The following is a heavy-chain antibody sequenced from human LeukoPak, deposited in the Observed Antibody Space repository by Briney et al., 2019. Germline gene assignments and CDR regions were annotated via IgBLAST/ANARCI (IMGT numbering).Heavy chain of an antibody. CDR2: INPRSSST. J-gene: IGHJ4*02. D-gene: IGHD3-9*01. CDR1: GYTFTSYY. Sequence: ASVKVSCKASGYTFTSYYIHWVRQAPGQGLEWMGIINPRSSSTTYAQKFQGRVTMTRDTSTSTVYMEVRSLRSEDAAVYYCAKMSSFDWSMEYYFDYWGQGTLVTVSS. V-gene: IGHV1-46*01. CDR3: AKMSSFDWSMEYYFDY.